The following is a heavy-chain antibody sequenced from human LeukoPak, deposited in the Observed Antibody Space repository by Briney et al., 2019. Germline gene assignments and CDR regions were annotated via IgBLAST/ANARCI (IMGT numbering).Heavy chain of an antibody. D-gene: IGHD3-16*01. CDR3: ARGGVGPNRFDY. CDR2: IIPILGIA. V-gene: IGHV1-69*02. J-gene: IGHJ4*02. Sequence: SVKVSCKASGGTFSSYTISWVRQAPGQGLEWMGRIIPILGIANYAQEFQGRVTITADKSTSTAYMELSSLRSEDTAVYYCARGGVGPNRFDYWGQGTLVTVSS. CDR1: GGTFSSYT.